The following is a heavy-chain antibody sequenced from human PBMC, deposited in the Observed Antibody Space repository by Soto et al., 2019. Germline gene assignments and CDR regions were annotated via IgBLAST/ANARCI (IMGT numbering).Heavy chain of an antibody. CDR3: ARAQGRGSGMDV. CDR1: GGSISSGGYY. CDR2: IYYSGST. V-gene: IGHV4-31*03. J-gene: IGHJ6*02. Sequence: SETLSLTYTVSGGSISSGGYYWSWIRQHPGKGLEWIGYIYYSGSTYYNPSLKSRVTISVDTSKNQFSLKLSSVTAADTAVYYCARAQGRGSGMDVWRQGTTVTVSS.